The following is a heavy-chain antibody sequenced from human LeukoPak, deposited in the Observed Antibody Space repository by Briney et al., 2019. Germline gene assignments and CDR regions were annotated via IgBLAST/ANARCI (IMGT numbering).Heavy chain of an antibody. CDR1: GVSIGSGGYS. J-gene: IGHJ1*01. V-gene: IGHV4-30-2*01. CDR3: VSAYCGGDCYHSLLTN. CDR2: IYHSGSS. D-gene: IGHD2-21*02. Sequence: SETLSLTCAVSGVSIGSGGYSWSWVQQPPGKGLEWIGYIYHSGSSYYNPSLKSRVTIPMDRSKNQFSLRLTSMTAADTAVYYCVSAYCGGDCYHSLLTNWGQGILVTVSS.